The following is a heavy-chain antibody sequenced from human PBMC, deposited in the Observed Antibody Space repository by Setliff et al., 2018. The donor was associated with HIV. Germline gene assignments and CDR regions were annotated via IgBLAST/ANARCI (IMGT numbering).Heavy chain of an antibody. V-gene: IGHV1-69*13. CDR2: INAGNGTT. CDR3: ARGVVVAGTPYYFDY. D-gene: IGHD2-15*01. J-gene: IGHJ4*02. Sequence: SVKVSCKSSGYTFTAYYLHWVRQAPGQRLEWMGWINAGNGTTNYAQKFQGRVTITADEFTNTAYLELSSLRSEDTAVFYCARGVVVAGTPYYFDYWGQVPLVTVSS. CDR1: GYTFTAYY.